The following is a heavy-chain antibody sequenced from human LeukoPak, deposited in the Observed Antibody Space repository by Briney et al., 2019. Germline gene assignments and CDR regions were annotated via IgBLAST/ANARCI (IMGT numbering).Heavy chain of an antibody. CDR1: GFTLSHYY. V-gene: IGHV3-11*04. CDR3: AKDGDRGEALYYYYKDV. J-gene: IGHJ6*03. CDR2: ISSSGDTI. D-gene: IGHD3-10*01. Sequence: PGGSLSLFCAASGFTLSHYYMTWIRKAPGKGLEWLSCISSSGDTIYYADSVKGRFTISRDNSKNALYLQMNSLRAEDTADYYCAKDGDRGEALYYYYKDVWGNGTTVTVSS.